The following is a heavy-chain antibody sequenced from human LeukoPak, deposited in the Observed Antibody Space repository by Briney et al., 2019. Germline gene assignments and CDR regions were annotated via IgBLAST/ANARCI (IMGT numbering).Heavy chain of an antibody. CDR3: ARHRPGERRFDP. CDR2: INYSGNT. Sequence: NPSETLSLTCTVSGGSINSDYWSWIRQPPGKGLEWIGYINYSGNTNSNPSLKSRVTISVDTSKNQFSLKLSSVTAADTAVYFCARHRPGERRFDPWGQGALVTVSS. CDR1: GGSINSDY. V-gene: IGHV4-59*08. J-gene: IGHJ5*02. D-gene: IGHD3-16*01.